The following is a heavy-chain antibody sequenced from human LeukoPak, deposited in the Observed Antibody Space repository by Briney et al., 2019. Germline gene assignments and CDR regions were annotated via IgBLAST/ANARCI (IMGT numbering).Heavy chain of an antibody. J-gene: IGHJ4*02. CDR2: IYTSGST. Sequence: PSQTLSLTCTVSGGSISSGSYYWSWIRQPAGKGLEWIGRIYTSGSTNYNPSLKSRVTMSVDTSKNQFSLKLSSVTAADTAVYYCAREGPYYYDSSGYLRFAPKYYFDYWGQGTLVTVSS. V-gene: IGHV4-61*02. CDR1: GGSISSGSYY. CDR3: AREGPYYYDSSGYLRFAPKYYFDY. D-gene: IGHD3-22*01.